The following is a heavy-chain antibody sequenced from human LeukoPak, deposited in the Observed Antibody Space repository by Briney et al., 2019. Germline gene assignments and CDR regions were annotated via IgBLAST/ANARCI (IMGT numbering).Heavy chain of an antibody. Sequence: GGPLRLSCAASGFVFSSYGMHWVRQPPGKGLEWVAFIRYDGSNKDYADSVKGRFTISRDNSKNTLYLQMNSLRAEDTAVYYCAKAHYGDYGIIWFDPWGQGTLVTVSS. CDR2: IRYDGSNK. J-gene: IGHJ5*02. CDR1: GFVFSSYG. V-gene: IGHV3-30*02. CDR3: AKAHYGDYGIIWFDP. D-gene: IGHD4-17*01.